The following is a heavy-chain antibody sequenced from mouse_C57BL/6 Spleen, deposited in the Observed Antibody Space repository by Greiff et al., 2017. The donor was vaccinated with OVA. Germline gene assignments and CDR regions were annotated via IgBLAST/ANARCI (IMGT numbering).Heavy chain of an antibody. CDR1: GYTFTSYW. CDR3: ARNDYDGAWFAY. CDR2: IHPNSGST. V-gene: IGHV1-64*01. D-gene: IGHD2-4*01. J-gene: IGHJ3*01. Sequence: QVQLQQPGAELVKPGASVKLSCTASGYTFTSYWMHWVKQRPGQGLEWIGMIHPNSGSTNYNEKFKSKATLTVDNSSSTAYMQLSSLTSEDSAVYYCARNDYDGAWFAYWGQGTLVTVSA.